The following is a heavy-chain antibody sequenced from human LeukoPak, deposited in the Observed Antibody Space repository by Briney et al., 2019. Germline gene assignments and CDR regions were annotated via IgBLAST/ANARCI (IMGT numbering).Heavy chain of an antibody. Sequence: SETLSLTCIVSGDSISTNTYYWGWIRQPPGQGLEWIGSIYSSVSTYYTPSLKSRATISANPSKSQFSLKITSVTTAHTAVSSCARGSFRSGYLYSCGQGILVTASS. CDR3: ARGSFRSGYLYS. CDR2: IYSSVST. J-gene: IGHJ4*02. V-gene: IGHV4-39*01. CDR1: GDSISTNTYY. D-gene: IGHD3-22*01.